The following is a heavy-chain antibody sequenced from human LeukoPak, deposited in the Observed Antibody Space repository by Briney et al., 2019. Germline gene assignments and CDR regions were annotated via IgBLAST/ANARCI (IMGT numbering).Heavy chain of an antibody. J-gene: IGHJ4*02. D-gene: IGHD3-10*01. V-gene: IGHV3-23*01. CDR3: AKGFIFGELLSTSVDY. Sequence: GGSLRLSWAASGFTFSSNAMSWVRPAPGKGLEWVSAITVSGGSTYYPDSVKGRFPISRDNSKNTLYLQMNSLRAEDTAVYYCAKGFIFGELLSTSVDYWGQGTLVTVSS. CDR1: GFTFSSNA. CDR2: ITVSGGST.